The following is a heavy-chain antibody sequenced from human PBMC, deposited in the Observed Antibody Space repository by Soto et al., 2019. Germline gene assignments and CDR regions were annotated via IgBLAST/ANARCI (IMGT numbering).Heavy chain of an antibody. CDR3: ARGGIGSQSYAFDI. D-gene: IGHD1-26*01. CDR1: GGTFNNYA. V-gene: IGHV1-69*06. CDR2: IIPKFSTS. J-gene: IGHJ3*02. Sequence: QVQLVQSGAELKKPGSSVRVSCKASGGTFNNYAVHWVRQAPGQGLEWMGGIIPKFSTSSSAQKFQGRVTMNVDSSTNTDYMELISLRAEDTALYYCARGGIGSQSYAFDIWGQGTAVTVSS.